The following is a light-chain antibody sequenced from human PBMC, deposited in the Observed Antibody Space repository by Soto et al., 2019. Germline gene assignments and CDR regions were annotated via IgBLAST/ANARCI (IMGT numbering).Light chain of an antibody. CDR1: QSVSSY. CDR3: QQRRNWPLT. V-gene: IGKV3-11*01. CDR2: DAS. Sequence: EIVLTQSPATLSLSPGERATLSCRASQSVSSYLAWYQQKHGQAPRLLIYDASNRATGIPARFSGSGSGTDFPLTISSLEPEDFAVYYCQQRRNWPLTFGGGTQVEIK. J-gene: IGKJ4*01.